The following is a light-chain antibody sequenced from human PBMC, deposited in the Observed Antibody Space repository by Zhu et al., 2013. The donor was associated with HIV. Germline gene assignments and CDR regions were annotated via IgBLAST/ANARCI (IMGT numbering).Light chain of an antibody. CDR1: QSVGNNF. CDR3: QQYDRSPLT. J-gene: IGKJ4*01. V-gene: IGKV3-20*01. CDR2: GTS. Sequence: DIVLTQSPGTLSLSPGERATLSCRASQSVGNNFLAWYQQKPGQAPRLLIYGTSNRAPGIPDRFSGSGSRTDFTLSISRLDPEDFAVYYCQQYDRSPLTFGGGTTVEIK.